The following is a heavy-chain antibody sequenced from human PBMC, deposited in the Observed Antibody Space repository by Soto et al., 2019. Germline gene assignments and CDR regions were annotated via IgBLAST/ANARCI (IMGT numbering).Heavy chain of an antibody. CDR3: ARDLWGYCGTDCYPLDV. CDR1: GGSISGYY. V-gene: IGHV4-59*01. CDR2: MYKTGST. J-gene: IGHJ6*02. Sequence: SETLSLTCTVSGGSISGYYWSWIRQPPGKGLEWIGYMYKTGSTVYNPSFKSRVTISVDTSKDQFSLKLNSVTAADTAVYYCARDLWGYCGTDCYPLDVWGQGTTVTVSS. D-gene: IGHD2-21*02.